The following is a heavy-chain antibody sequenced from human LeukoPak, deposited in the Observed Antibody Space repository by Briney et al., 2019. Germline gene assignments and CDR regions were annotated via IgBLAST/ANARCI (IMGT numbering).Heavy chain of an antibody. CDR2: IYYSGST. CDR3: ARHHIAAAAMDY. CDR1: GGSFSGYY. Sequence: PSETLSLTCAVYGGSFSGYYWSWIRQPPGKGLEWIGSIYYSGSTYYNPSLKSRVTISVDTSKNQFSLKLSSVTAADTAVYYCARHHIAAAAMDYWGQGTLVTVSS. V-gene: IGHV4-34*01. J-gene: IGHJ4*02. D-gene: IGHD6-13*01.